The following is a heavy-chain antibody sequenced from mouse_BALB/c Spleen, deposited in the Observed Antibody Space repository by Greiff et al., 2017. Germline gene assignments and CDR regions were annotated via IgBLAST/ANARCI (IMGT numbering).Heavy chain of an antibody. CDR3: TQNYYGGSHWYFDV. V-gene: IGHV1-69*02. CDR1: GYTFTSYW. D-gene: IGHD1-1*01. J-gene: IGHJ1*01. Sequence: QVQLQQPGAELVRPGASVKLSCKASGYTFTSYWINWVKQRPGQGLEWIGNIYPSDSYTNYNQKFKDKATLTVDKSSSTAYMQLSSLTSEDSAVYYCTQNYYGGSHWYFDVWGAGTTVTVSS. CDR2: IYPSDSYT.